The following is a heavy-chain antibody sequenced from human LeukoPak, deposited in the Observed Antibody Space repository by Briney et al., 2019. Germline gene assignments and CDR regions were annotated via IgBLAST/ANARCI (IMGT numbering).Heavy chain of an antibody. Sequence: GASVKVSCKASGYTFTGYYMHWVRQAPGQGLEWMGWINPNSGGTNYAQKFQGRVTMTRDTSISTAYMELSRLRSDDTAVYYCARESPYCSGGSCYPGAFDIWGQGTIVTVSS. CDR3: ARESPYCSGGSCYPGAFDI. V-gene: IGHV1-2*02. J-gene: IGHJ3*02. CDR1: GYTFTGYY. CDR2: INPNSGGT. D-gene: IGHD2-15*01.